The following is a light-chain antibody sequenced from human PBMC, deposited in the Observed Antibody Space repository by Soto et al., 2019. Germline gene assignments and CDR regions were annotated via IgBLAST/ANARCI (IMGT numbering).Light chain of an antibody. V-gene: IGKV4-1*01. CDR2: WAS. CDR3: QQYYSSPPA. CDR1: QSVLYSSKSANY. J-gene: IGKJ4*01. Sequence: DIVMTQSPDSLAVSLGEGATINCKSSQSVLYSSKSANYLAWYQQKPGQPPKLLIYWASTRESGVPDRFSGSGSGTDFSLTISSLQAEDVAVYYCQQYYSSPPAFGGGTKVEIK.